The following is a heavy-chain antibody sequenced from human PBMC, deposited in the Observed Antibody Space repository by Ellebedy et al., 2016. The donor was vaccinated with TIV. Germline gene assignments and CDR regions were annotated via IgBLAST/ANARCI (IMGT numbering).Heavy chain of an antibody. D-gene: IGHD2/OR15-2a*01. Sequence: MPSETLSLTCTVSGDSIRSSSHYWGWIRQPPGNGLEWIGLFSYSGSSYSNPSLKSRITIAVDTSQNQFSLKLNSATAADTAVYYCARLLPFFNWFAPWGQGTLVTVSS. CDR1: GDSIRSSSHY. V-gene: IGHV4-39*01. CDR3: ARLLPFFNWFAP. CDR2: FSYSGSS. J-gene: IGHJ5*02.